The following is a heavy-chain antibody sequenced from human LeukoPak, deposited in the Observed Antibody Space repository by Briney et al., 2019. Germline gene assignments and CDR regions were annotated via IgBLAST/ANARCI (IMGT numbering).Heavy chain of an antibody. J-gene: IGHJ4*02. CDR3: ARCGGYDYLDDY. V-gene: IGHV4-34*01. Sequence: PSETLSLTCAVYGGSFSDYYWTWFRQPPVKGLEWIGEINHSGNTKYNPSLKSRVTISVDTSKNQFSLKVSSVTAADTAVYYCARCGGYDYLDDYWGQGTLVTVSS. CDR2: INHSGNT. D-gene: IGHD5-12*01. CDR1: GGSFSDYY.